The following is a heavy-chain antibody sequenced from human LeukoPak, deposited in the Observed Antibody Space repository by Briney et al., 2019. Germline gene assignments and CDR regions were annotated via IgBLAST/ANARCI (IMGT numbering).Heavy chain of an antibody. D-gene: IGHD3-10*01. Sequence: GGSLRLSCAASGFTFSSYEMNWVRQAPGKGLEWISTISGRDLTTHYADSVKGRFTISRDNSKNTLYLQMNSLSADDTAIYYCAKDCGELFYRPFDYWGQGILVTVSS. CDR1: GFTFSSYE. CDR3: AKDCGELFYRPFDY. J-gene: IGHJ4*02. V-gene: IGHV3-23*01. CDR2: ISGRDLTT.